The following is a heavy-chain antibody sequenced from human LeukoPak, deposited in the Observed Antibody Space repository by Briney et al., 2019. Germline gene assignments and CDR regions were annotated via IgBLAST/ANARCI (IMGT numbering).Heavy chain of an antibody. J-gene: IGHJ1*01. D-gene: IGHD1-20*01. CDR2: ISAYNGNT. CDR1: GYTFTSYG. Sequence: ASVKVSCKASGYTFTSYGISWLRQAPGQGLEWMGWISAYNGNTNYAQKLQGRVTMTTDTSTSTAYMELRSLRSDDTAVYYCAREGDDNWNDGGAEYFQHWGQGTLVTVSS. CDR3: AREGDDNWNDGGAEYFQH. V-gene: IGHV1-18*01.